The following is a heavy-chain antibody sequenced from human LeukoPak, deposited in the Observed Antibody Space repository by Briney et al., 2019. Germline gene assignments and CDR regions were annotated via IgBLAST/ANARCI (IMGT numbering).Heavy chain of an antibody. D-gene: IGHD3-22*01. CDR3: ARRYYDSSGYYSFKY. J-gene: IGHJ4*02. V-gene: IGHV1-2*02. CDR1: GYTFTGYY. CDR2: INPNSGGT. Sequence: ASVKVSCKASGYTFTGYYMHWVRQAPGQGLEWMGWINPNSGGTNYAQKFQARVTITADKSTSTAYMELSSLRSDDTAVYYCARRYYDSSGYYSFKYWGQGTLVTVSS.